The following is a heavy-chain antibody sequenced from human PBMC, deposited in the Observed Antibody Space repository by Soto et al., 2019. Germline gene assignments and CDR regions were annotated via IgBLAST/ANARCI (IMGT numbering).Heavy chain of an antibody. V-gene: IGHV3-48*01. J-gene: IGHJ5*02. CDR1: GFTFSSYS. CDR3: ARGNGINGFWSGCYNWFDP. D-gene: IGHD3-3*01. Sequence: GGSLRLSCAASGFTFSSYSMNWVRQAPGKGLEWVSYISSSSSTIYYADSVKGRFTISRDNAKNSLYLQMNSLRAEDTAVYYCARGNGINGFWSGCYNWFDPWGQGTQVTVSS. CDR2: ISSSSSTI.